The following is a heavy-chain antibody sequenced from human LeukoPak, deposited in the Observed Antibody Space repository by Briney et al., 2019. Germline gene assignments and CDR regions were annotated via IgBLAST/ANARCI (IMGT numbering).Heavy chain of an antibody. V-gene: IGHV1-46*01. J-gene: IGHJ3*02. Sequence: ASVKVSCKASGYTFTSYYMHWVRQAPGQGLDWMGIINPSGGSTSYAQKFQGRVTMTRDMSTSTVYMEMSSLRSEDTAVYYCARPIAAMDRVAFDIWGQGTMVTVSS. CDR2: INPSGGST. CDR3: ARPIAAMDRVAFDI. CDR1: GYTFTSYY. D-gene: IGHD6-13*01.